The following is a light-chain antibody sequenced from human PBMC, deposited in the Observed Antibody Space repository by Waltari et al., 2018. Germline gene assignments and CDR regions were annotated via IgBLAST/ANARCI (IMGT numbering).Light chain of an antibody. CDR2: ENN. J-gene: IGLJ3*02. V-gene: IGLV1-51*02. CDR1: SSHIGNNY. CDR3: GTWDSSLSFWV. Sequence: QSVLPQPPSVSAAPGQKVTISCSGSSSHIGNNYVSWYQQLPGTAPKLLIYENNKRPSGIPDRFSGSKSGTSATLGITGLQTGDEADYYCGTWDSSLSFWVFGGGTKLTVL.